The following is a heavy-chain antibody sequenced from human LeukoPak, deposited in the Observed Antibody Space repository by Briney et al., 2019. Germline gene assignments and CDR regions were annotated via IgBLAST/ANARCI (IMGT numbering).Heavy chain of an antibody. V-gene: IGHV4-34*01. D-gene: IGHD6-6*01. CDR1: GGSFSGYY. Sequence: SETLSLTCAVYGGSFSGYYWSWIRQPPGKGLEWIGEINHSGSTNYNPSLKSRVTISVDTSKYQFSLKLSSVTAADTAVYYCARGLGIAARPFYYYYMDVWGKGTTVTVSS. CDR2: INHSGST. CDR3: ARGLGIAARPFYYYYMDV. J-gene: IGHJ6*03.